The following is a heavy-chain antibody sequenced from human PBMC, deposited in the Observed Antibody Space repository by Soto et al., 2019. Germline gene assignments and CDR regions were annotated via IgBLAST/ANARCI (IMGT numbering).Heavy chain of an antibody. CDR2: LYYSGNT. V-gene: IGHV4-39*01. Sequence: SETLSLTCTVSGGSISRSSYSWAWIRQPPGKGLEWIGTLYYSGNTYYNPSLKSRVTISVDTSKNQFSLKLSSVTAADTAVYYCATRQGGSYNWFDPWGQGTPVTVSS. J-gene: IGHJ5*02. CDR3: ATRQGGSYNWFDP. CDR1: GGSISRSSYS. D-gene: IGHD2-15*01.